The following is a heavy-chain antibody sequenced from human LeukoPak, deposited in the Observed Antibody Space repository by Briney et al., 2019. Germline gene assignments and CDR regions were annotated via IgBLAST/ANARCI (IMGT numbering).Heavy chain of an antibody. CDR2: IIPIFGTA. CDR1: GGTFSSYA. Sequence: SVKVSCKASGGTFSSYAISWVRQAPGQGLEWMGGIIPIFGTANYAQKFQGRVTITADKSATTAYMELSSLRSEDMAVYYCAKGGAAPPGNWFDSWGQGTLVTVSS. CDR3: AKGGAAPPGNWFDS. V-gene: IGHV1-69*06. D-gene: IGHD1-26*01. J-gene: IGHJ5*01.